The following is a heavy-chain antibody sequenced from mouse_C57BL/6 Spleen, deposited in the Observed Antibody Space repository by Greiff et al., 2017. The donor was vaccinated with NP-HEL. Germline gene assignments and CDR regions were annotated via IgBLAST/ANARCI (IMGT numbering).Heavy chain of an antibody. CDR2: IDPSDSYT. J-gene: IGHJ3*01. V-gene: IGHV1-50*01. CDR3: ARSYYDYQFAY. Sequence: QVQLQQSGAELVKPGASVKLSCKASGYTSTSYWMQWVKQRPGQGLEWIGEIDPSDSYTNYNQKFKGKATLTVDTSSSTAYMQLSSLTSEDSAVYYCARSYYDYQFAYWGQGTLVTVSA. D-gene: IGHD2-4*01. CDR1: GYTSTSYW.